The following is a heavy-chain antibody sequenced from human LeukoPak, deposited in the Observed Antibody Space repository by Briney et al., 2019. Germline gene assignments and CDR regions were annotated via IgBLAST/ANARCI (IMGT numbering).Heavy chain of an antibody. V-gene: IGHV3-23*01. D-gene: IGHD6-19*01. J-gene: IGHJ4*02. CDR2: ITGSGGST. CDR1: GFTFSNYA. Sequence: GGSLRLSCAASGFTFSNYAMNWVRQAPGKGLEWVSTITGSGGSTYYADSVKGRFTISRDNSENTLYLQMNRLRAGDTAVNYCAKGDRSGYFFDYWGQGTLVTVSS. CDR3: AKGDRSGYFFDY.